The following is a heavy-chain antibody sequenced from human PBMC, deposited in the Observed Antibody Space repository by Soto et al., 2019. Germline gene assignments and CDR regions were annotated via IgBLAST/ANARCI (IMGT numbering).Heavy chain of an antibody. J-gene: IGHJ4*02. V-gene: IGHV4-31*03. CDR2: MYYSVVT. CDR3: ARVGRLYDSGVWGGYFEY. CDR1: AGSISSGGYY. Sequence: QVQLQESGPGLVKPSQTLSLTCTVSAGSISSGGYYWSWIRQVPGKGLEWIGYMYYSVVTFYKPSFRSRVTISVDASKNQFSLKLKSVTAEATAVYYCARVGRLYDSGVWGGYFEYWGQGTLVTVSS. D-gene: IGHD3-16*01.